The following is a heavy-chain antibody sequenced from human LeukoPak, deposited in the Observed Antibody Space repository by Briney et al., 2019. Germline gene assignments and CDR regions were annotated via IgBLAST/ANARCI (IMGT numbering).Heavy chain of an antibody. CDR1: GFTLSSYW. Sequence: GGSLRLSCVVSGFTLSSYWMTWVRQTPGKGLEWVANIKQDGSEKYYVDSVKGRFTISRDNAKNSLYLQMNSLRGEDTAVYYCATGGSSVIDDAFDIWGQGTMVTVSS. D-gene: IGHD1-26*01. V-gene: IGHV3-7*01. CDR2: IKQDGSEK. CDR3: ATGGSSVIDDAFDI. J-gene: IGHJ3*02.